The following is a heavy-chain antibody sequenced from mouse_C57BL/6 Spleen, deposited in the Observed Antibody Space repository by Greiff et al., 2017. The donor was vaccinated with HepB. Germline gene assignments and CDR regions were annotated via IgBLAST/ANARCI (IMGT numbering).Heavy chain of an antibody. CDR3: ARAYGSSHGYFDY. Sequence: VQLQQSGAELARPGASVKLSCKASGYTFPSYGISWVKQRTGQGLEWIGEIYPRSGNTYYNEKFKGKATLTADKSSSTAYMELRSLTSEDSAVYFCARAYGSSHGYFDYWGQGTTLTVSS. CDR1: GYTFPSYG. J-gene: IGHJ2*01. V-gene: IGHV1-81*01. CDR2: IYPRSGNT. D-gene: IGHD1-1*01.